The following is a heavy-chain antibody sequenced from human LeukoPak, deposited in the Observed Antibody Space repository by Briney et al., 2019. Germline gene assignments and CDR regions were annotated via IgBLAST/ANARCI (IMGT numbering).Heavy chain of an antibody. J-gene: IGHJ2*01. CDR2: IKQDGSEK. CDR3: ARRYFDL. Sequence: GRSLRLSCAASGFTFSSYGMHWVRQAPGKGLEWVANIKQDGSEKYYVDSVKGRFTISRDNAKNSLYLQMNSLRAEDTAVYYCARRYFDLWGRGTLVTVSS. D-gene: IGHD3-16*02. V-gene: IGHV3-7*01. CDR1: GFTFSSYG.